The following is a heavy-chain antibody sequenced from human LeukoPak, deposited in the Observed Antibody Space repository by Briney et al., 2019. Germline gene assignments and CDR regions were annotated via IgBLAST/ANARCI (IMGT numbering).Heavy chain of an antibody. D-gene: IGHD1-14*01. Sequence: GGSLRLSCAASGLTFSNAWMSWVRQAPGKGLEWVGRIKSKTDGETTDYAAPVKGRFTISRDDSKNTLYLQMNSLRAEDTAVYYCARVRAPTRNPADTIYYYYGMDVWGQGTTVTVSS. CDR3: ARVRAPTRNPADTIYYYYGMDV. J-gene: IGHJ6*02. CDR2: IKSKTDGETT. V-gene: IGHV3-15*01. CDR1: GLTFSNAW.